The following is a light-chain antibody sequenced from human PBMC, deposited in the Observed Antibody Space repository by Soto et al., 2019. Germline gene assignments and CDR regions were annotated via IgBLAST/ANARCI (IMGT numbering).Light chain of an antibody. CDR3: QQYNNWPPIT. J-gene: IGKJ2*01. CDR2: GAS. Sequence: EIVMTQSPATLSVSPGERATLSCRASQSVSSNLAWYQQKPGQAPRPLIYGASTRATGIPARFRGSGSGTEFTLTISSLQSEHFAVYYCQQYNNWPPITFGQGTKLEIK. V-gene: IGKV3-15*01. CDR1: QSVSSN.